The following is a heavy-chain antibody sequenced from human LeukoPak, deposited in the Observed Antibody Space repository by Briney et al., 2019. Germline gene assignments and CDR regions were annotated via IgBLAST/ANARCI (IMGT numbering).Heavy chain of an antibody. D-gene: IGHD3-10*01. Sequence: TPSETLSLTCTVSGGSISSSGKYGAWIRQPPGKGLEWMGSMFYSGTTYYNPSLKSRVSISVDTSKNQFSLKLSSVTAADTAVYYCARLRPRMVRGVGIDYWGQGTLVTVSS. V-gene: IGHV4-39*01. CDR2: MFYSGTT. CDR1: GGSISSSGKY. CDR3: ARLRPRMVRGVGIDY. J-gene: IGHJ4*02.